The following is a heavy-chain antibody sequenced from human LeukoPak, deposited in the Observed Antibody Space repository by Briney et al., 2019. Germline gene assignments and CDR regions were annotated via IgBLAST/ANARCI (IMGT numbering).Heavy chain of an antibody. CDR3: ARVAYSSSSPFYYYYYMDV. D-gene: IGHD6-6*01. Sequence: GGSLRLSCAASGFTVSSNYMSWVRQAPGKGLEWVSVIYSGGSTYYADSVKGRFTISRDNSKNTMYLQMNSLRAEDTAVCYCARVAYSSSSPFYYYYYMDVWGKGTTVTVSS. CDR2: IYSGGST. J-gene: IGHJ6*03. V-gene: IGHV3-53*01. CDR1: GFTVSSNY.